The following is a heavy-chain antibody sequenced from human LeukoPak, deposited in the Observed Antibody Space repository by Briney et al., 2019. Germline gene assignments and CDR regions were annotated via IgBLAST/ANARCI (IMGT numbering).Heavy chain of an antibody. CDR3: ARGGRRGTGDY. V-gene: IGHV3-7*05. J-gene: IGHJ4*02. Sequence: GSLRLSCMASGFTLSDYYMIWVRQTPGKGLEWVANIKQDGSERNYVGSVKGRFTISRDNAKNSLYLQMNSLSAEDTAVYYCARGGRRGTGDYWGQGTLVTVSS. CDR1: GFTLSDYY. CDR2: IKQDGSER. D-gene: IGHD1-14*01.